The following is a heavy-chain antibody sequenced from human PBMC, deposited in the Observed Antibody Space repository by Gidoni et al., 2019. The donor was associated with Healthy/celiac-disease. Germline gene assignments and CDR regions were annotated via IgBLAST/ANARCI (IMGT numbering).Heavy chain of an antibody. D-gene: IGHD3-3*01. CDR3: AIAYYDFWSGYLGMDV. J-gene: IGHJ6*02. Sequence: QVQLVQSGAEVKKPGASVKVSCKASGYTFTGYYMHWVRQAPGQGLEWMGRINPNSGGTNYAQTFQGRVTMTRDTSISTAYMELSRLRSDDTAVYYCAIAYYDFWSGYLGMDVWGQGTTVTVSS. CDR2: INPNSGGT. CDR1: GYTFTGYY. V-gene: IGHV1-2*06.